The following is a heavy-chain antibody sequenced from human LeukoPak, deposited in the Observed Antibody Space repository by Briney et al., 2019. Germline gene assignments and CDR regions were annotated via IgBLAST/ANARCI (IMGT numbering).Heavy chain of an antibody. CDR1: GFTFSAYA. J-gene: IGHJ3*02. CDR3: AKGLSSSWYSCDAFDI. CDR2: ISDSSGTI. V-gene: IGHV3-48*01. Sequence: PGGSLRLSCAASGFTFSAYAMNWVRQAPGKGLEWISYISDSSGTIFYADSVKGRFTISRDNSKNTLYLQMNSLRAEDTAVYYCAKGLSSSWYSCDAFDIWGQGTMVTVSS. D-gene: IGHD6-13*01.